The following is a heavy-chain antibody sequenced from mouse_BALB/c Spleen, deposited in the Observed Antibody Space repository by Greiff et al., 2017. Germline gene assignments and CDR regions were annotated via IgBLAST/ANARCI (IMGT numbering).Heavy chain of an antibody. V-gene: IGHV6-6*02. CDR3: TYDYYAMDY. CDR2: IRLKSDNYAT. J-gene: IGHJ4*01. CDR1: GFTFSSYW. Sequence: DVKLVESGGGLVQPGGSMKLSCVASGFTFSSYWMSWVRQSPEKGLEWVAEIRLKSDNYATHYAESVKGKFTISRDDSKSRLYLQMNSLRAEDTGIYYCTYDYYAMDYWGQGTSVTVSS. D-gene: IGHD2-10*02.